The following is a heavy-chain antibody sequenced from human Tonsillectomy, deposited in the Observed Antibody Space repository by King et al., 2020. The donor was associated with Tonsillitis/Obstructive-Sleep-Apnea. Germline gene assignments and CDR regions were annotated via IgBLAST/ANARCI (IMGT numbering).Heavy chain of an antibody. CDR3: ARGVDTDVDTAFFDY. CDR2: ISYDGSNK. Sequence: VQLVESGGGVVQPGRSLRLSCAASGFTFSSYAMHWVRQAPGKGLEWVAVISYDGSNKYYADSVKGRFTISRDNSKNRLYLQMNSLRAEDTAVYYCARGVDTDVDTAFFDYWGQGTLVTVSS. V-gene: IGHV3-30*01. J-gene: IGHJ4*02. D-gene: IGHD5-18*01. CDR1: GFTFSSYA.